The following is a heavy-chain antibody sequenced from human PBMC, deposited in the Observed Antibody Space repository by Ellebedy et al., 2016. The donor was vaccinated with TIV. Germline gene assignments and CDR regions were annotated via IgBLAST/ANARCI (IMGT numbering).Heavy chain of an antibody. V-gene: IGHV3-7*01. CDR1: GFTFSTYW. Sequence: PGGSLRLSCVASGFTFSTYWMTWVRQAPGKGLEWVANIKHDGSAKSYVDSVKGRFAISRDNAKNSLYLQMNSLRAEDTAVYYCARVYDSIDYWGQGTLVTVSS. D-gene: IGHD3-22*01. J-gene: IGHJ4*02. CDR2: IKHDGSAK. CDR3: ARVYDSIDY.